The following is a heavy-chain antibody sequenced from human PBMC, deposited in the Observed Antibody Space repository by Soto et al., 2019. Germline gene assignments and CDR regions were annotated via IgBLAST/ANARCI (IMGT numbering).Heavy chain of an antibody. V-gene: IGHV4-59*01. CDR3: ARGGVQLDRDYYYYIDV. CDR1: GGSISSYY. D-gene: IGHD5-18*01. Sequence: PSETLSLTCTVSGGSISSYYWSWIRQPPGKGLEWIGYIYYSGSTNYNPSLKSRVTISVDTSKNQFSLKLSSVTAADTAVYYCARGGVQLDRDYYYYIDVWGKGTTVTVSS. CDR2: IYYSGST. J-gene: IGHJ6*03.